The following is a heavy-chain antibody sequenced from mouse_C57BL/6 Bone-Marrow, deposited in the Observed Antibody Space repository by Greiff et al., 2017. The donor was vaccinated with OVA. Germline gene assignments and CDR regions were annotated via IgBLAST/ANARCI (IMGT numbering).Heavy chain of an antibody. Sequence: HVQLQPSGAELVPPVASVQLSCPASCFPFTSSGLCWVPPTTGPGLSWIGEIYPRSGNTYYHENFKGKATMTADKSSSTAYMELRSLTSEDSAVYFCAILYGSLDYWGQGTTLTVSS. CDR1: CFPFTSSG. V-gene: IGHV1-81*01. J-gene: IGHJ2*01. CDR3: AILYGSLDY. D-gene: IGHD1-1*01. CDR2: IYPRSGNT.